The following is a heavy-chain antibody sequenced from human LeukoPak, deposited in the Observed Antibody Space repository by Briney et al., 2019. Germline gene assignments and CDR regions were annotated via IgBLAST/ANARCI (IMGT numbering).Heavy chain of an antibody. CDR1: GFTVSSNY. D-gene: IGHD3-10*01. CDR3: ARAPGVVRGVPYYYFDY. V-gene: IGHV3-66*01. Sequence: GGSLRLSCAASGFTVSSNYMSWVRQAPGKGLEWVSVIYSGGSTCYADSVKGRFSISRDNSKNTLYLQMNSLRVEDTAVYYCARAPGVVRGVPYYYFDYWGQGTLVTVSS. J-gene: IGHJ4*02. CDR2: IYSGGST.